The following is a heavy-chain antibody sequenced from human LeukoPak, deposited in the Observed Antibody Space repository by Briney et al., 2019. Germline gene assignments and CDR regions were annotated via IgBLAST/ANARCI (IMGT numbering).Heavy chain of an antibody. CDR1: GFTFDSYG. J-gene: IGHJ4*02. D-gene: IGHD3-10*01. CDR2: ISYDGSNK. Sequence: GGSLRLSCAASGFTFDSYGMHWVRQAPGKGLEWVAVISYDGSNKYYADSVKGRFTISRDNSKNTLYLQMNSLRAEDTAVYYCAREDYYGSGSLGGYFDYWGQGTLVTVSS. V-gene: IGHV3-30*03. CDR3: AREDYYGSGSLGGYFDY.